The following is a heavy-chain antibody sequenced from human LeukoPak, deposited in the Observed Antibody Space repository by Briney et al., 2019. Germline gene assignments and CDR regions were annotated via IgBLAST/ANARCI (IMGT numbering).Heavy chain of an antibody. CDR1: GGSISSYY. Sequence: SETLSLTCTVSGGSISSYYWSWIRQPAGKGLEWIGRIYTSGSTNYNPSLKSRVAMSVDTSKNQFSLKLSSVTAADTAVYYCARGIAVAGLYYYYYYGMDVWGQGTTVTVSS. J-gene: IGHJ6*02. D-gene: IGHD6-19*01. CDR3: ARGIAVAGLYYYYYYGMDV. CDR2: IYTSGST. V-gene: IGHV4-4*07.